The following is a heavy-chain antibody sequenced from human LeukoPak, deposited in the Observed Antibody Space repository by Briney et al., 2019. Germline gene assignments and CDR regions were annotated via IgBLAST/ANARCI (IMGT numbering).Heavy chain of an antibody. J-gene: IGHJ5*02. Sequence: SETLSLTCTVSGGSISSYYWSWIRQPPGKGLECIGYISYSGSTNYNPSLESRVTISVDTSKKQFSLILSSVTAADTAVYYCARISNWFDPWGQGTLVTVSS. CDR1: GGSISSYY. CDR2: ISYSGST. CDR3: ARISNWFDP. V-gene: IGHV4-59*01.